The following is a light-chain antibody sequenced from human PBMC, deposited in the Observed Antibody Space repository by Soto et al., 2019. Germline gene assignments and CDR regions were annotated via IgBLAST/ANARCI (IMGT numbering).Light chain of an antibody. J-gene: IGLJ2*01. CDR2: DVT. CDR3: QSYDSSLSGSV. V-gene: IGLV2-11*01. CDR1: SSDVGGLHS. Sequence: QSVLTQPRSVSGSPGQSVTISCTGPSSDVGGLHSVSWYQQRPGTAPKLMIFDVTKRPSGVPDRFSGSKSDNTASLTISGLHPEDEADYYCQSYDSSLSGSVFGGGTKLTVL.